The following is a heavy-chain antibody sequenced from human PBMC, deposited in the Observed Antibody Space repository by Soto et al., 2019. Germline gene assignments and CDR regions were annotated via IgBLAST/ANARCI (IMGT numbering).Heavy chain of an antibody. Sequence: ASVKVSCKASGITFTTYAIHWVLQAPGQGLEWMGWINAGNGNTRYSQKFQGRVTLTRDTSASTAYMDLSSLTSEDAAIYYCARAISGYLTWGKGTLVTVSS. D-gene: IGHD5-12*01. CDR1: GITFTTYA. V-gene: IGHV1-3*01. J-gene: IGHJ5*02. CDR2: INAGNGNT. CDR3: ARAISGYLT.